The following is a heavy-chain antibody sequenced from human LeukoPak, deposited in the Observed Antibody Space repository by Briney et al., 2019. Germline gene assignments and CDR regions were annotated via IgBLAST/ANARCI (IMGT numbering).Heavy chain of an antibody. CDR1: GSSFTSYL. J-gene: IGHJ4*02. CDR3: ARHRDGCPDY. V-gene: IGHV5-10-1*01. D-gene: IGHD5-24*01. CDR2: IDPSDSYT. Sequence: GESLRISCKGSGSSFTSYLISWVRQMPGKGLEWMGRIDPSDSYTNYSPSFQGHVTISADKFISSAYLQWSSLKASDTAMYYCARHRDGCPDYWGQGTLVTVSS.